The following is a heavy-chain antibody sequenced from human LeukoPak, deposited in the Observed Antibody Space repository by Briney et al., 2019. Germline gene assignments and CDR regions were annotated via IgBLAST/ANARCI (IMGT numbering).Heavy chain of an antibody. Sequence: PGGSLRLSCAASGFTFSSYAMHWVRQAPGKGLEYVSAISSNGGSTYYANSVKGRFTISRDNSKNTLYLQMGSLRAEDMAVYYCARDEVGGPLKYWGQGILVTVSS. CDR2: ISSNGGST. V-gene: IGHV3-64*01. D-gene: IGHD1-26*01. CDR3: ARDEVGGPLKY. J-gene: IGHJ4*02. CDR1: GFTFSSYA.